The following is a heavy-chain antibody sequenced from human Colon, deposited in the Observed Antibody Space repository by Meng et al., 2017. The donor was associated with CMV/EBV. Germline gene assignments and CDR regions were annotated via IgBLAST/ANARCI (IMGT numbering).Heavy chain of an antibody. CDR2: ISFDGSHA. D-gene: IGHD5-12*01. V-gene: IGHV3-30*04. J-gene: IGHJ4*02. CDR3: APDGGLRVANYFEH. Sequence: GESLRLSCAVSGFTFSNYAMHWVRQAPGKGLEWVAFISFDGSHANLADSVKGRFTISRDNSKNRLYLQMSSLRDDDTAVYYCAPDGGLRVANYFEHWGQGTLVTVSS. CDR1: GFTFSNYA.